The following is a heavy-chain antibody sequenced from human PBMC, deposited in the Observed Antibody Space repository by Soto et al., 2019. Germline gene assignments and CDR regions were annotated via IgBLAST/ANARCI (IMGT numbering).Heavy chain of an antibody. V-gene: IGHV1-69*01. J-gene: IGHJ4*02. D-gene: IGHD1-26*01. CDR3: ARDGGRHTGGINY. CDR1: GGTFSSYS. Sequence: QVQLVQSGAEVKKPGSSVNVSCKASGGTFSSYSINWVRQAPGQGLEWMGEIIPIFGTANYAQKFEGRVTITAAESTSPAYMELSSLRSEATAVYYCARDGGRHTGGINYWGQGTLVTVSS. CDR2: IIPIFGTA.